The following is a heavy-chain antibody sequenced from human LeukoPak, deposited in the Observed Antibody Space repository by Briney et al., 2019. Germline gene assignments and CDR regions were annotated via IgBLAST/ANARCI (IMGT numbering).Heavy chain of an antibody. Sequence: GGSLRLSCAASGFTFSSYSMNWVRQAPGKGLEWVSSISSSSSYIYYADSVKGRFTISRDNAKNSLYLQMNSLRAEDTAVYYCAREGYSNYSYYDYYMDVWGKGTTVTVSS. J-gene: IGHJ6*03. V-gene: IGHV3-21*01. D-gene: IGHD4-11*01. CDR3: AREGYSNYSYYDYYMDV. CDR1: GFTFSSYS. CDR2: ISSSSSYI.